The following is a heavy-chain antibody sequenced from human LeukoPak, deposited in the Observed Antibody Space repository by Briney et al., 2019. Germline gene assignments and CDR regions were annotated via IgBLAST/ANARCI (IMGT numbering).Heavy chain of an antibody. Sequence: GGSQRLSCAASGFTFSSYSMNWVRKAPGKRLEWVSSICSSSIYIYYADSVKGRFTISRDNAKNSLYLQMNSLRAEDTAVYYCASVGNYYYGSGSYYNFDYWGQGTLVTVSS. D-gene: IGHD3-10*01. CDR3: ASVGNYYYGSGSYYNFDY. V-gene: IGHV3-21*01. J-gene: IGHJ4*02. CDR1: GFTFSSYS. CDR2: ICSSSIYI.